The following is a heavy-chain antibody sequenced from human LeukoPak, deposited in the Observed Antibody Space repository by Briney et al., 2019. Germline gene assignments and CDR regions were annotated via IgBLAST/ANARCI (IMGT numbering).Heavy chain of an antibody. Sequence: SETLSLTCTVSGGSVNSGTYYWSWIRQPPGKGLEWIGNIYYSGSAYYNPSLKSRVTMSVDTSKNQFSLKLSSVTAADTAVYYCARKPIVNSTWYYFDYWGQGTLVTVSS. V-gene: IGHV4-39*07. CDR2: IYYSGSA. CDR3: ARKPIVNSTWYYFDY. D-gene: IGHD6-13*01. J-gene: IGHJ4*02. CDR1: GGSVNSGTYY.